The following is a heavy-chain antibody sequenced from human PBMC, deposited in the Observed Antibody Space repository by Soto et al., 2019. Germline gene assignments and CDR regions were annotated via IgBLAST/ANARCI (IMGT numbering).Heavy chain of an antibody. J-gene: IGHJ3*02. CDR2: IRNKPRDYTT. CDR1: GFIFSDPY. V-gene: IGHV3-72*01. D-gene: IGHD2-2*01. CDR3: ARESHCSSTSCYAWVTIFGVDPSPDAFDI. Sequence: GGSLRLSCTASGFIFSDPYMDWVRQAPGKGLEWVGRIRNKPRDYTTEYAASVQGRFTISRDNAKNSLYLQMNSLRAEDTAVYYCARESHCSSTSCYAWVTIFGVDPSPDAFDIWGQGTMVTVSS.